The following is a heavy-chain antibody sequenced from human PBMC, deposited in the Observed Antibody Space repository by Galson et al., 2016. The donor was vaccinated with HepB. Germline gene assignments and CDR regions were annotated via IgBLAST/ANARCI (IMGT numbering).Heavy chain of an antibody. CDR2: IYYSGSI. D-gene: IGHD6-19*01. V-gene: IGHV4-61*01. CDR3: AREAGYSSGLYYFDH. J-gene: IGHJ4*02. CDR1: GDSVRSINYY. Sequence: SETLSLTCTVSGDSVRSINYYWSWIRQPPGKGLEWIGFIYYSGSINYNPSLRSRVTISLDTAKNQFSLNLRSMTAADTAVYYCAREAGYSSGLYYFDHWGPGNLVTVSS.